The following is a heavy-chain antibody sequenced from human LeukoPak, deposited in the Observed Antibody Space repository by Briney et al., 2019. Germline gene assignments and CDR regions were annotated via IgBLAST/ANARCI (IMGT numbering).Heavy chain of an antibody. D-gene: IGHD2-15*01. Sequence: SETLSLTCAVYGGSFSGYYWSWIRQPPGKGLEWIGEINHRSTNYNPSLKSRVTISVDTSKNQFSLKLSSVTAADTAVYYCARHRCSGGSCYPMNWFDPWGQGALVTVSS. CDR2: INHRST. V-gene: IGHV4-34*01. CDR1: GGSFSGYY. J-gene: IGHJ5*02. CDR3: ARHRCSGGSCYPMNWFDP.